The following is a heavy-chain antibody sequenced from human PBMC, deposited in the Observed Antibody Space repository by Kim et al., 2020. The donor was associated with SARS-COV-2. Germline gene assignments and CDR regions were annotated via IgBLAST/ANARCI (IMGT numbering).Heavy chain of an antibody. CDR2: AGGNGGPT. J-gene: IGHJ5*01. Sequence: GGSLRLSCAASGFTFTSYTMNWLRQAPGKGPEWLSHAGGNGGPTYYADSVKGRFTISRDNSKNTLFLQMTSLRPEDTALYYCARDAVVGDGYNWFDSWG. D-gene: IGHD2-15*01. CDR3: ARDAVVGDGYNWFDS. CDR1: GFTFTSYT. V-gene: IGHV3-23*01.